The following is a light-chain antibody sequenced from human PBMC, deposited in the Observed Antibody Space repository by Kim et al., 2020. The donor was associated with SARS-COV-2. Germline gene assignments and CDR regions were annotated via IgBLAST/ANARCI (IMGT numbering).Light chain of an antibody. CDR1: QSVRSSY. J-gene: IGKJ1*01. V-gene: IGKV3-20*01. CDR3: QEYGRTPRT. Sequence: PRETATLARWASQSVRSSYLGWYQQKPGQAPRLVIYGASSRANGIPDRFSGSGSGTDFTLTISRLEPEDFAVYYCQEYGRTPRTFGQGTKVDIK. CDR2: GAS.